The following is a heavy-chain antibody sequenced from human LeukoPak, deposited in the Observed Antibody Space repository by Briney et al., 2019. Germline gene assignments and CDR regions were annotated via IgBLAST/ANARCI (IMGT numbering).Heavy chain of an antibody. V-gene: IGHV3-53*04. Sequence: GGSLRLSCAASGFTVSSNYMSWVRQAPGKGLEWVSVIYSGGSTYYADSVKGRFTISRHNSKNTLYLQMNSLRAEDTAVYYCAGSPTYYYDSSGFRYFGYWGQGTLVTVSS. CDR2: IYSGGST. J-gene: IGHJ4*02. D-gene: IGHD3-22*01. CDR1: GFTVSSNY. CDR3: AGSPTYYYDSSGFRYFGY.